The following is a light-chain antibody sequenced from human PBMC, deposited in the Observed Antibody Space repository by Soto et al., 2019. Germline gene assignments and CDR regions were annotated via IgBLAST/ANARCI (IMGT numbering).Light chain of an antibody. V-gene: IGKV3-20*01. J-gene: IGKJ1*01. CDR3: QQYGSSHWT. Sequence: EIVMTQSPVTLSVSPGERATLSCRASQSVRSTYLAWYQQKPGQAPRLLIFGVSNRAAGIPARFSGSGSGTDFTLTISRLEPEDFAVYYCQQYGSSHWTFGQGTKVDIK. CDR1: QSVRSTY. CDR2: GVS.